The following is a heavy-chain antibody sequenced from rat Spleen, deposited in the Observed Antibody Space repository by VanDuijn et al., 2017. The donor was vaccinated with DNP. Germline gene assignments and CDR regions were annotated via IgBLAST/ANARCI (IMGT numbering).Heavy chain of an antibody. CDR1: GFSFSNHG. Sequence: EVQLVQSGGGLVQPERSLKLSCAASGFSFSNHGMHWIRQTPMKGLEWVASISPSGGSTYYRDSVKGRFTISRDNAKSSLYLQMDSLRSEDTATYYCTTESTYYGYFDYWGQGVMVPVSS. CDR2: ISPSGGST. CDR3: TTESTYYGYFDY. J-gene: IGHJ2*01. D-gene: IGHD1-9*01. V-gene: IGHV5-19*01.